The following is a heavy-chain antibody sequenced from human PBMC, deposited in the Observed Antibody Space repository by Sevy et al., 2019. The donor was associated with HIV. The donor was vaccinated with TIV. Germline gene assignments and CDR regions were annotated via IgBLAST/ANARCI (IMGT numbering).Heavy chain of an antibody. V-gene: IGHV4-4*07. D-gene: IGHD3-22*01. CDR2: IYTSGST. J-gene: IGHJ3*02. CDR3: ARDNLPSRRCGITMIDKFERDDAFDI. CDR1: GGSISSYY. Sequence: SETLSLTCTVSGGSISSYYWSWIRQPAGKGLEWIGRIYTSGSTNYNPSLKSRVTMSVVTFKNQFSLRLSSVTAADTAVYYCARDNLPSRRCGITMIDKFERDDAFDIWGQGTMVTVSS.